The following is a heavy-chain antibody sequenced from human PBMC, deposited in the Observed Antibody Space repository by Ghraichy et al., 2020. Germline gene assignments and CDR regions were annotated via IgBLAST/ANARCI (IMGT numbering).Heavy chain of an antibody. CDR3: AKGAVAGRRPVVFD. D-gene: IGHD6-19*01. CDR2: ISGSGGST. Sequence: GESLNISCAASGFTFSSYAMSWVRQAPGKGLEWVSAISGSGGSTYYADSVKGRFTISRDNSKNTLYLQMNSLRAEDTAVYYCAKGAVAGRRPVVFDWGQGTLVTVSS. J-gene: IGHJ4*02. V-gene: IGHV3-23*01. CDR1: GFTFSSYA.